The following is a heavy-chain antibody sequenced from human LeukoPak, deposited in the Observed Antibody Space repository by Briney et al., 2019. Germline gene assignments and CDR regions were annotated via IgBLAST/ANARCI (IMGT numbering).Heavy chain of an antibody. V-gene: IGHV4-59*08. J-gene: IGHJ5*02. CDR1: GGSITPYY. Sequence: SETLSLTCDVSGGSITPYYWNWIRQTPGKGLEWIGFIQGGGSAYYNPSLKSRLSILVDMSKNQVSLRLNSVTAADTAVYYCAGQQGERNLGDDHLGQGTMVNV. CDR3: AGQQGERNLGDDH. D-gene: IGHD1-7*01. CDR2: IQGGGSA.